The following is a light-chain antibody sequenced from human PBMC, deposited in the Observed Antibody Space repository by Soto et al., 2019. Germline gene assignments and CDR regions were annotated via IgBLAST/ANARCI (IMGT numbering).Light chain of an antibody. J-gene: IGKJ1*01. V-gene: IGKV1-39*01. Sequence: DIQMTQSPSSLSASVGDRVTITCRESQTITNYLNWYQQKPGKAPDLLIFAASSLQSGVPSRFSGSGSVTEFTLTISNLQPAEFATYYCQQTYSTPWTFGRGTKVEFK. CDR3: QQTYSTPWT. CDR2: AAS. CDR1: QTITNY.